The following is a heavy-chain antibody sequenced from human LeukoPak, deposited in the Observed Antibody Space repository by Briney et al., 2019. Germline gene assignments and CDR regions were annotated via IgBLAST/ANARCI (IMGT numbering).Heavy chain of an antibody. CDR2: ISSSGGTI. D-gene: IGHD3-10*01. V-gene: IGHV3-48*04. CDR1: GLPFSRYS. CDR3: VRSGSYYTFGYFDS. Sequence: GGSLRLSCAASGLPFSRYSMNWVRQAPGTGLEWVSSISSSGGTINYADSVKGRFIISRDNAKNSLYLQMNSLRAEDTAVYYCVRSGSYYTFGYFDSWGQGTLVTVSS. J-gene: IGHJ4*02.